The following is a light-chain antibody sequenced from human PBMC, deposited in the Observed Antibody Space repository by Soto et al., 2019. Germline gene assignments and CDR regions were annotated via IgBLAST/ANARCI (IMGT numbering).Light chain of an antibody. J-gene: IGLJ1*01. Sequence: QSALTQPASVSRSPGQSITISCTRTSSDIGDYNYVSWYQQHPGKAPKLIIYEVSYRPPGVSDRFSGSKSDNTASLTISGLQAEDEAHYYCSSHSSSSTLYVFGTGTKVTVL. CDR2: EVS. CDR3: SSHSSSSTLYV. CDR1: SSDIGDYNY. V-gene: IGLV2-14*01.